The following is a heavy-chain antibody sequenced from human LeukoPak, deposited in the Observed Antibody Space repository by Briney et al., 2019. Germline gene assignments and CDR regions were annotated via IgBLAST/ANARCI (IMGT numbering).Heavy chain of an antibody. CDR1: GFSVINAW. V-gene: IGHV3-15*05. CDR2: IKSRADGGTT. D-gene: IGHD3-3*01. CDR3: LIFPGR. J-gene: IGHJ4*02. Sequence: GGSLRLSCAASGFSVINAWMSWVRQAPGQGLEWVGRIKSRADGGTTGYAAPVEGRFSTSRDDSENTLHLQMNSLQIDDTALYYCLIFPGRWGQGTLVTVSS.